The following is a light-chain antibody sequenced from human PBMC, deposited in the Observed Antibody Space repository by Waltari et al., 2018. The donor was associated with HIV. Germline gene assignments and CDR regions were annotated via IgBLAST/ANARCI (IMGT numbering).Light chain of an antibody. CDR2: SDN. Sequence: QSVLTQPPSVSGTPGQRVTISCSGSSSDIGSKTVNWYQTFPGTAPKLLIYSDNQRPSGVPDRFAGSKSGTSASLAIGGLQAEDEADYFCAAWDDSLTVSYVFGTGTKVTVL. V-gene: IGLV1-44*01. CDR1: SSDIGSKT. CDR3: AAWDDSLTVSYV. J-gene: IGLJ1*01.